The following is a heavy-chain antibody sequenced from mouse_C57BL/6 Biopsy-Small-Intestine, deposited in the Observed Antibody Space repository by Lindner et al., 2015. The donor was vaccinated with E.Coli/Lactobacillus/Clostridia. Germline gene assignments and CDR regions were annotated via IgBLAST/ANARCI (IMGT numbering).Heavy chain of an antibody. Sequence: EVQLQESGGGLVQPGGSMKLSCVASGFTFSNYWMNWVRQSPEKGLEWVAQIRLKSDNYATHYTESVKGRFTISRDDSKSSVYLQMNNLRAEDTGIYYCTDPTWFAYWGQGTLVTVFA. J-gene: IGHJ3*01. CDR2: IRLKSDNYAT. V-gene: IGHV6-3*01. CDR1: GFTFSNYW. CDR3: TDPTWFAY.